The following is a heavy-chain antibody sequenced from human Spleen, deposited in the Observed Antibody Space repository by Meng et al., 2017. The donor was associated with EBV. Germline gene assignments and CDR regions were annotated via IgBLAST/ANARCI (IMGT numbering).Heavy chain of an antibody. D-gene: IGHD2/OR15-2a*01. CDR2: INHSGIT. V-gene: IGHV4-34*01. Sequence: QAQLRQWRAGLFKPSETLSLTCAVYGGSFNEYYWTWIRQPPGKGLEWIGEINHSGITNYNPSLKSRVTISVDTSKNQFSLKLSSVTAADTAVYYCARAGSFLGIIDSWGQGTLVTVSS. J-gene: IGHJ5*01. CDR1: GGSFNEYY. CDR3: ARAGSFLGIIDS.